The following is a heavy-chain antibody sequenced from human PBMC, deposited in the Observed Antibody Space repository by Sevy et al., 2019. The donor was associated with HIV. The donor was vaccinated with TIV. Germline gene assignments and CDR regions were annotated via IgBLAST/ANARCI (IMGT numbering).Heavy chain of an antibody. V-gene: IGHV3-23*01. J-gene: IGHJ4*02. D-gene: IGHD2-15*01. CDR3: ARGGKCFSGGCYYDS. Sequence: GGSLRLSCAASGFTFSSYAMTWVRQTPGKGLEWVSIIGASGSDTYYPASGKGRFTISTDNSKNTLYLQMTSLRVEDTAVDYCARGGKCFSGGCYYDSWGQGTLVTVSS. CDR1: GFTFSSYA. CDR2: IGASGSDT.